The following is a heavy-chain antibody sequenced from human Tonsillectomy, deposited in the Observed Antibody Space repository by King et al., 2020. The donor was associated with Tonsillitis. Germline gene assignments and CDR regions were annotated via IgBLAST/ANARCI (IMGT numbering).Heavy chain of an antibody. CDR1: GGSFSGYY. D-gene: IGHD2-15*01. J-gene: IGHJ5*02. Sequence: VQLQQWGAGLLKPSETLSLTCAVYGGSFSGYYWSWIRQPPGKGLEWIGEINHSGSTNYNPSLKSRVTISVDTSKNQFSLKLSSETAADTAVYYCARGRYCSGGSCYSRWFDPWGQGTLVTVSS. V-gene: IGHV4-34*01. CDR3: ARGRYCSGGSCYSRWFDP. CDR2: INHSGST.